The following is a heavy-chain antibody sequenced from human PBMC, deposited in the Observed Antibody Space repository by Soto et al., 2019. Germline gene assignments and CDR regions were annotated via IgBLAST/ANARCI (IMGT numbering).Heavy chain of an antibody. CDR1: GYTFTSYY. D-gene: IGHD2-15*01. CDR3: ARGGYCSGGCCYIRYGRCLADY. Sequence: GASVKVSCKASGYTFTSYYMHWVRQAPGQGLEWMGIINPSGGSTSYAQKFQGRVTMTRDTSTSTVCMELSSLRSEDTAVYYCARGGYCSGGCCYIRYGRCLADYWGQGTLVTVSS. V-gene: IGHV1-46*01. J-gene: IGHJ4*02. CDR2: INPSGGST.